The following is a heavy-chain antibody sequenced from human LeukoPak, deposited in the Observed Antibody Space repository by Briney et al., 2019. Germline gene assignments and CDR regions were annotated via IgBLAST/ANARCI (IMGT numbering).Heavy chain of an antibody. CDR3: ARPDYDILTGYDY. Sequence: GGSLRLSCAASGFTFSSYAMSWVRQAPGMGLEWVSAISGGGSTYYADSVKGRFTISRDNSKNTLYLQMNSLRAEDTAVYYCARPDYDILTGYDYWGQGTLVTVSS. D-gene: IGHD3-9*01. V-gene: IGHV3-23*01. CDR1: GFTFSSYA. CDR2: ISGGGST. J-gene: IGHJ4*02.